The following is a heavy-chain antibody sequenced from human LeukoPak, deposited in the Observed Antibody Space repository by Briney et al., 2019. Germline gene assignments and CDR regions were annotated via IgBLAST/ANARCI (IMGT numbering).Heavy chain of an antibody. CDR3: AKEQIVVAGYYFDN. D-gene: IGHD6-19*01. CDR2: ISGNGGRT. V-gene: IGHV3-23*01. J-gene: IGHJ4*02. Sequence: HPGGSLRLSCAVSGFTFSNYAMSWVRQAPGKGLEWVSGISGNGGRTYYADSVKGRFTISRDNSKNTLYLQMNSLRAEDTAVYYCAKEQIVVAGYYFDNWGQGTLVTVSS. CDR1: GFTFSNYA.